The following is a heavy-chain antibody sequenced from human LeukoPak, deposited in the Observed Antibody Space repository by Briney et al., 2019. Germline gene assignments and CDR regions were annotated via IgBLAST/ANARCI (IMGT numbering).Heavy chain of an antibody. J-gene: IGHJ5*02. CDR2: INPSGGST. CDR3: ARSARRFLEWLPEAKNWFDP. V-gene: IGHV1-46*01. CDR1: GYTFTGYY. D-gene: IGHD3-3*01. Sequence: GASVKVSCKASGYTFTGYYMHWVRQAPGQGLEWMGIINPSGGSTSYAQKFQGRVTMTRDTSTSTVYMELSSLRSEDTAVYYCARSARRFLEWLPEAKNWFDPWGQGTLVTVSS.